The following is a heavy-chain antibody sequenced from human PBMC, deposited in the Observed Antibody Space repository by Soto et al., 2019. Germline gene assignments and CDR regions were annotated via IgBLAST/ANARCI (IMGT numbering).Heavy chain of an antibody. CDR3: ARDSYYDILTGYSRNAFDI. CDR1: GYTFTGHY. D-gene: IGHD3-9*01. V-gene: IGHV1-2*02. CDR2: INPNSGGT. J-gene: IGHJ3*02. Sequence: QVQLVQSGAEVKKPGASVKVSCKASGYTFTGHYMHWVRQAPGQGLEWMGWINPNSGGTNYAQKLQGRVTMTGDTSIITAYKALSRLRSDDTAVYYCARDSYYDILTGYSRNAFDIWGQGTMVPVSS.